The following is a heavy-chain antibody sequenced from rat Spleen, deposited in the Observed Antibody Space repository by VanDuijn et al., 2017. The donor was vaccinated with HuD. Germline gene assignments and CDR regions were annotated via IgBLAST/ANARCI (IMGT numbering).Heavy chain of an antibody. Sequence: EVQLVESGGGLVQPGRSLKLSCIASGFTFNYYWMTWIRQAPGKGLEWIASITTTRDITYYPDSVKGRFTVSRDDSKNTLYLQMNSLRSEDTATYCCTRELWVPDYWGQGVRVTVSS. CDR2: ITTTRDIT. J-gene: IGHJ2*01. V-gene: IGHV5-31*01. CDR3: TRELWVPDY. D-gene: IGHD1-7*01. CDR1: GFTFNYYW.